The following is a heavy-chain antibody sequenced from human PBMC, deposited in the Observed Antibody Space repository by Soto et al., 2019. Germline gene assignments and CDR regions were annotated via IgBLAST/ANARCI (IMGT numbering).Heavy chain of an antibody. CDR1: GFTFSSYS. D-gene: IGHD2-15*01. V-gene: IGHV3-21*01. J-gene: IGHJ6*02. CDR3: GRGGRGGYCSGGSCYRTYYYYYGMDV. CDR2: ISSSSSYI. Sequence: EVQLVESGGGLVKPGGSLRLSCAASGFTFSSYSMNWVRQAPGKGLEWVSSISSSSSYIYYADSVKGRFTISRDNAKNSLYRQRNGLRAEDTAVYYCGRGGRGGYCSGGSCYRTYYYYYGMDVWGQGTTVTVSS.